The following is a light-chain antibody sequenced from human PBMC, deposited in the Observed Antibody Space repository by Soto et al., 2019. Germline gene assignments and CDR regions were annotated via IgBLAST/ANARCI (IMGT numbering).Light chain of an antibody. CDR1: NIGSKS. Sequence: SYELTQPPSVSVAPGQTARITCGGNNIGSKSVHWYQQKPGQAPVLVVYGDSDRPSGIPERFSGSNSGNTATLTISRVEAGDEADYYCQVWDSSSDHPFGTGTKLTVL. V-gene: IGLV3-21*02. J-gene: IGLJ1*01. CDR3: QVWDSSSDHP. CDR2: GDS.